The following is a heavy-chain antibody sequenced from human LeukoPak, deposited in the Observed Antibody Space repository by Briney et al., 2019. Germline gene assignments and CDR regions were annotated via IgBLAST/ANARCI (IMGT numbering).Heavy chain of an antibody. CDR3: ARHQSYGSGTYYAPFDN. J-gene: IGHJ4*02. CDR1: GGSFSGYY. CDR2: IYYSGST. Sequence: SETLSLTCAVYGGSFSGYYWSWIRQPPMKGLEWIGSIYYSGSTEYNLSLKSRVTISVDTSRNQFSLKLSSVTAADTAVYYCARHQSYGSGTYYAPFDNWGQGILVTVSS. V-gene: IGHV4-34*01. D-gene: IGHD3-10*01.